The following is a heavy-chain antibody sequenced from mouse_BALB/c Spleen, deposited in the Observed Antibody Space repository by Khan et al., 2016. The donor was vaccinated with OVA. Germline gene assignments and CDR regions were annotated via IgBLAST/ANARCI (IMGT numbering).Heavy chain of an antibody. Sequence: EVELVESGPGLVKPSPSLYLTCTVTGYSFTSDYAWYWIRQFPGNNLECMGFLTYSGNTNYNPSLKSQISITRDTSKNQFFLQFNSVTTEDTATYCCARVYGSDFDYWGQGTTLTVSS. V-gene: IGHV3-2*02. D-gene: IGHD1-1*01. CDR3: ARVYGSDFDY. J-gene: IGHJ2*01. CDR2: LTYSGNT. CDR1: GYSFTSDYA.